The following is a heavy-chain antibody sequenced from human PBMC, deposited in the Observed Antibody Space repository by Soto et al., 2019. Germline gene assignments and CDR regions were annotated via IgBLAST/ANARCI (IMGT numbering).Heavy chain of an antibody. J-gene: IGHJ4*02. D-gene: IGHD1-7*01. Sequence: EVQLLESGGGLVQPGGSLRLYCAASGFTFSSCAMSWVRQAPGKGLEWVSAIKGSVGNTHYADSVKGRFSISRDNSKKKLYLQMNSLRAEDTAVYYCAKGDWDYIAGHFDYWGQGTLVTVSS. CDR2: IKGSVGNT. V-gene: IGHV3-23*01. CDR1: GFTFSSCA. CDR3: AKGDWDYIAGHFDY.